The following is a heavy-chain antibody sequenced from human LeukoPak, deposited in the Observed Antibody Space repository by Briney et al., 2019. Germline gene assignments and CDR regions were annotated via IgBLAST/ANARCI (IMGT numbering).Heavy chain of an antibody. CDR2: INHSGST. J-gene: IGHJ4*02. Sequence: SETLSLTCAVYGGSFSGYYWSWIRQPPGKGLEWIGEINHSGSTNYNPSLKSRVTISVDTSKNQFSPKLSSVTAADTAVYYCARDATHFDYWGQGTLVTVSS. CDR1: GGSFSGYY. V-gene: IGHV4-34*01. CDR3: ARDATHFDY.